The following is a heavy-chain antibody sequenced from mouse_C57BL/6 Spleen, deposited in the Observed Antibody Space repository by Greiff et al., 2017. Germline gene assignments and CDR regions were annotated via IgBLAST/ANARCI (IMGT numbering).Heavy chain of an antibody. D-gene: IGHD1-1*01. V-gene: IGHV7-3*01. J-gene: IGHJ3*01. CDR1: GFTFTDYY. CDR2: IRNKANGYTT. CDR3: ARPPYYYGSSGGFAY. Sequence: VQLKESGGGLVQPGGSLSLSCAASGFTFTDYYMSWVRQPPGKALEWLGFIRNKANGYTTEYSASVKGRFTISRDNSQSILYLQMNALRAEDSATYYCARPPYYYGSSGGFAYWGQGTLVTVSA.